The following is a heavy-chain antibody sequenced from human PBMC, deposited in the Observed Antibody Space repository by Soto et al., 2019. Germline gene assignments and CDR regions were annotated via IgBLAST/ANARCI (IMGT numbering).Heavy chain of an antibody. CDR1: GFTFSGSA. D-gene: IGHD2-21*02. V-gene: IGHV3-73*02. CDR3: TRLYCGGDCDFDS. CDR2: IRDKANSYAT. J-gene: IGHJ4*02. Sequence: EVQLVESGGGLVQPGGSLKLSCAASGFTFSGSAMHWVRQASGKGLEWVGRIRDKANSYATAYTASVKGRFTISRDDSKHTAYLQMNSLKTEDTDVYYCTRLYCGGDCDFDSWGQGTLVTVSS.